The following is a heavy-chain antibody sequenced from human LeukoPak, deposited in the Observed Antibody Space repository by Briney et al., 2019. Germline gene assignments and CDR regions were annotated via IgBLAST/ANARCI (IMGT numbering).Heavy chain of an antibody. V-gene: IGHV4-59*01. CDR1: GGSISSYY. Sequence: PSETLSLTCTVSGGSISSYYWSWIRQPPGKGLEWIGYIYYSGSTNYNPSLKSRVTISVDTSKNQFSLKLSSETAADTAVYYCARAMNDDYYYDSSGYIDAFDIWGQGTMVTVSS. CDR3: ARAMNDDYYYDSSGYIDAFDI. J-gene: IGHJ3*02. CDR2: IYYSGST. D-gene: IGHD3-22*01.